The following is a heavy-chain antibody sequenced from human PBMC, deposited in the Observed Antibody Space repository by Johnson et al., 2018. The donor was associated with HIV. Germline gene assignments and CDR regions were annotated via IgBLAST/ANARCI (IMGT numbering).Heavy chain of an antibody. CDR3: AREAYAAGAFDI. Sequence: MLLVESGGGLVQPGGSLRLSCAASGFTFSSYDIHWVRQATGKGLESVSPIGPAADTYYPGSVKGRFTVSRENAKNSLYLQMNSLRAGDTAVFYCAREAYAAGAFDIWGQGTMVTVSS. D-gene: IGHD3-16*01. J-gene: IGHJ3*02. V-gene: IGHV3-13*01. CDR1: GFTFSSYD. CDR2: IGPAADT.